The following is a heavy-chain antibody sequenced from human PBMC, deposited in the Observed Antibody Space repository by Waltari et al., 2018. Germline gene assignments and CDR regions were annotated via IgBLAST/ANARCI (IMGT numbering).Heavy chain of an antibody. D-gene: IGHD3-22*01. CDR2: IVVGSGNT. CDR1: GFTFTSSA. Sequence: QMQLVQSGPEVKKPGTSVKVSCKASGFTFTSSAMQWVRQARGQRLEWIGWIVVGSGNTNYAQKFQERVTITRDMSTSTAYMGLSSLRSEDTAVYYCAAVPYYYDSSGYDQGLFDYWGQGTLVTVSS. J-gene: IGHJ4*02. V-gene: IGHV1-58*02. CDR3: AAVPYYYDSSGYDQGLFDY.